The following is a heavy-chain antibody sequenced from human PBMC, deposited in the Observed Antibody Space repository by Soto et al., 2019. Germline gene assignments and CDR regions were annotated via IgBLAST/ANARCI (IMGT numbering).Heavy chain of an antibody. Sequence: SGPTLVNPTQTLTLTCSFTGFSLSSSGAGVGWFRQSPGKALEWLALIYWDDDKRYSPSLKSRLTITKDTSKNQVVLTMTNMDPVDTATYYCAHRDHWFDPWGQGTLVTVSS. CDR3: AHRDHWFDP. J-gene: IGHJ5*02. V-gene: IGHV2-5*02. CDR1: GFSLSSSGAG. CDR2: IYWDDDK.